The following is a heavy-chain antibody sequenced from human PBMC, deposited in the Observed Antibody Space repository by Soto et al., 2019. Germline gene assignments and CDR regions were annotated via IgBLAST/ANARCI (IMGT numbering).Heavy chain of an antibody. CDR3: ASDSAAEVVAPPEARYMDV. J-gene: IGHJ6*03. CDR2: ISSFNGNT. Sequence: QVTLVQSGAEVKRPGASVKISCKASGFTFTNYGFSWVRLAPGQGLEWLGWISSFNGNTNYPQKNQGRITMTTDTSTTTVYMELRSLTPDDTAVYFCASDSAAEVVAPPEARYMDVWGKGTTVTVSS. V-gene: IGHV1-18*01. D-gene: IGHD6-25*01. CDR1: GFTFTNYG.